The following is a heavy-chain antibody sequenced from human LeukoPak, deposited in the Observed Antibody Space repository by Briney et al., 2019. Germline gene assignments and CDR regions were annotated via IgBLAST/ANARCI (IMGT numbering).Heavy chain of an antibody. V-gene: IGHV3-21*01. Sequence: GGSLRLSCAASGFSFSIYFMNWVRQAPGKGLEWVSSISRTSEYIHYADSVRGRFAISRDNAKNSVYLQMNSLRAEDTAVYFCAWGGDFDYWGQGILVTVSA. CDR2: ISRTSEYI. J-gene: IGHJ4*02. D-gene: IGHD3-16*01. CDR3: AWGGDFDY. CDR1: GFSFSIYF.